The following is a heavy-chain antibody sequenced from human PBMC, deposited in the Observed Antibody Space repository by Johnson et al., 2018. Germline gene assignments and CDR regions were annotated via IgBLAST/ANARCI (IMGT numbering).Heavy chain of an antibody. CDR1: GFTFSSYG. D-gene: IGHD3-10*01. CDR2: IWYDGSNK. V-gene: IGHV3-33*01. Sequence: QVQLVQSGGGVVQPGRSLRLSCAASGFTFSSYGMHWVRQAPGKGLEWVAVIWYDGSNKYYADSVKGRFTISRDNSKNTLYLQMNSLRAEDTAVYYWARDLGLWFGESIRAFDIWGQGTMVTVSS. J-gene: IGHJ3*02. CDR3: ARDLGLWFGESIRAFDI.